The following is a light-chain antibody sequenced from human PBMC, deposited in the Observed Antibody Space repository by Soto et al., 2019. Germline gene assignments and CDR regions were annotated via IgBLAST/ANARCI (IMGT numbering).Light chain of an antibody. J-gene: IGKJ1*01. V-gene: IGKV1-39*01. CDR1: RNVDNN. CDR2: GSS. CDR3: QQSYSSPWT. Sequence: DIQMTQSPSSLSASVGDRVTTTCRASRNVDNNVNWYQQKPGKAPNLLIYGSSTLYGGVPSRFSGSGSGTAFTLTVSSLHPEDFAVYFCQQSYSSPWTFGLGTKVDIK.